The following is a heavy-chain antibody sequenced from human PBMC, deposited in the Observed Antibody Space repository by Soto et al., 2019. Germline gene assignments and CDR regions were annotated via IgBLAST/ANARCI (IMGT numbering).Heavy chain of an antibody. CDR2: ISYDGSNT. J-gene: IGHJ4*02. CDR3: AKRYYYASGSLDY. D-gene: IGHD3-10*01. V-gene: IGHV3-30*18. CDR1: GFTFSSYG. Sequence: GSLRLSCAASGFTFSSYGMHWVRQAPGKGLEWVAIISYDGSNTYYADSVKGRFTISRDNSKNTLYLQMNSLRAEDTAVYYCAKRYYYASGSLDYWGQGTLVTVSS.